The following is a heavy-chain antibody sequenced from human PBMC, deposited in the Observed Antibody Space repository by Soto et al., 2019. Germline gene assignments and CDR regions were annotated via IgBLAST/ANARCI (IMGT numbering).Heavy chain of an antibody. CDR1: GGSVSSGSYY. CDR3: ARAVKGRSTTTLFDY. J-gene: IGHJ4*02. D-gene: IGHD1-26*01. V-gene: IGHV4-61*01. Sequence: QVQLQESGPGLVKPSETLSLTCTVSGGSVSSGSYYWSWIRQPPGKVLEWIGYIYYSGSTNYNPSLKSRVTISVDTSKNQFSLKLSSVTAADTAVYYCARAVKGRSTTTLFDYWGQGTLVTVSS. CDR2: IYYSGST.